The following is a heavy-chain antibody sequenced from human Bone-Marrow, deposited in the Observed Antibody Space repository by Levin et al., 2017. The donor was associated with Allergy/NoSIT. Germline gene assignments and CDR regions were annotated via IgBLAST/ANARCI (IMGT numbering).Heavy chain of an antibody. CDR1: GYTFTTYG. CDR2: ISAYSGHT. D-gene: IGHD6-13*01. V-gene: IGHV1-18*01. CDR3: ARTLGQQRGRAKD. J-gene: IGHJ4*02. Sequence: PGESLKISCKASGYTFTTYGISWVRQAPGQGLEWMGRISAYSGHTNYAQKFQGRVTMTTDTSTTTAYMELRRLKSDDTGGYYCARTLGQQRGRAKDWGEGTLVTVSS.